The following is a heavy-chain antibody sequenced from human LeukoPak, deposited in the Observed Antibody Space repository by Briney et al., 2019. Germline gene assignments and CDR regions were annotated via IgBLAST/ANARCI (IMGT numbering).Heavy chain of an antibody. V-gene: IGHV3-74*01. D-gene: IGHD6-25*01. CDR2: ISKDGSTS. CDR1: GFTFSNHW. Sequence: GGSLRLSCEASGFTFSNHWMHWVRQAPGKGLVWVSVISKDGSTSIYAGSVKGRFTISRDNSKNTLYLQMNSLRAEDTAVYYCAKDRRLAAFDYGGQGTLVTVSS. CDR3: AKDRRLAAFDY. J-gene: IGHJ4*02.